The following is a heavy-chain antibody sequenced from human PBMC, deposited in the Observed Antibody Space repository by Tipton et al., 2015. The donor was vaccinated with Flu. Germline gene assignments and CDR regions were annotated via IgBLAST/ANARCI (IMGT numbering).Heavy chain of an antibody. CDR3: ARERRGGWPFYDAFDF. Sequence: TLSLTCTVSGGSISSNNYHWGWIRQPPGKGLEWIGSIYMGGRTNYNPSLKSRVTMSLDLFKNQISLRLSSVTAADTAVYYCARERRGGWPFYDAFDFWGQGTTVTVSS. CDR1: GGSISSNNYH. J-gene: IGHJ3*01. V-gene: IGHV4-39*07. D-gene: IGHD6-19*01. CDR2: IYMGGRT.